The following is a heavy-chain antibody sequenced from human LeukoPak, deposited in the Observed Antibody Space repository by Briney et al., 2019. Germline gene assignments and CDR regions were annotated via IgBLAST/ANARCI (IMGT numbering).Heavy chain of an antibody. CDR1: DDSISSYS. Sequence: PSETLSLTCSVSDDSISSYSWSWIRQPPGMGLGWIGYIYYSGITTYNPSLKSRVTISVDTSKNQFSLKLSSVTAADTAVYYCARQDSAYTYDWFDPWGQGTLVTVSS. CDR3: ARQDSAYTYDWFDP. J-gene: IGHJ5*02. V-gene: IGHV4-59*08. D-gene: IGHD5-18*01. CDR2: IYYSGIT.